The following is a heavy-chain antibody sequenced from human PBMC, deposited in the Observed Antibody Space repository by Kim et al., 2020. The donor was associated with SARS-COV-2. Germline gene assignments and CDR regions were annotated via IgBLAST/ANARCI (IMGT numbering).Heavy chain of an antibody. Sequence: GGSLRLSCAASGFTVSRNDMIWVRQAPGKGLDWVSVLSDDRRTYYADSVKGRFTISRGNSKNTVYHQMSSLGAEDTAVYYCAAYSPYDYSFDYWGQGSLVTVSS. D-gene: IGHD5-12*01. CDR2: LSDDRRT. V-gene: IGHV3-66*01. CDR3: AAYSPYDYSFDY. CDR1: GFTVSRND. J-gene: IGHJ4*02.